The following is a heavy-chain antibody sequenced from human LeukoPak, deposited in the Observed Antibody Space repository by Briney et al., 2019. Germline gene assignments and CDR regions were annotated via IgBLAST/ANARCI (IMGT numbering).Heavy chain of an antibody. V-gene: IGHV3-30*02. CDR3: AKQMMERQQYYYMDV. Sequence: PGRSLRLSCVASGLIFSTCGMHWVRQAAGKGLEWLTHIRYDESATYYADSVKGRFTIPRENSRNTLYLQMNSLRGEDTAVYYCAKQMMERQQYYYMDVWGKGTSVTVSS. CDR2: IRYDESAT. CDR1: GLIFSTCG. J-gene: IGHJ6*03. D-gene: IGHD6-13*01.